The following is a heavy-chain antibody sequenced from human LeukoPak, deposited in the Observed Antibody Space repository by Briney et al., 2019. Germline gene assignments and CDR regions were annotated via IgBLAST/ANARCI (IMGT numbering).Heavy chain of an antibody. CDR1: GYSITNGYY. CDR3: ARDLVYSSSKD. V-gene: IGHV3-21*01. Sequence: ETLSLTCNVSGYSITNGYYWGWIRQPPGKGLEWVSSISSSSSYIYYADSVKGRFTISRDNAKNSLYLQMNSLRAEDTAVYYCARDLVYSSSKDWGQGTLVTVSS. D-gene: IGHD6-6*01. J-gene: IGHJ4*02. CDR2: ISSSSSYI.